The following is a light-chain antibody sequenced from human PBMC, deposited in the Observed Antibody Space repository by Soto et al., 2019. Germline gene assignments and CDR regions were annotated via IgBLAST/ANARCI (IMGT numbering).Light chain of an antibody. CDR2: AAS. J-gene: IGKJ5*01. Sequence: DIQLTQSPSFLSASAGDRVTITCRASQGISNYLAWYQQRPGKAPKLLIYAASTLQTGVPSRFSGSGSGTEFTLTISSLQPEDFATYHCQQLTSYPRSTFGQGTRLEI. CDR1: QGISNY. CDR3: QQLTSYPRST. V-gene: IGKV1-9*01.